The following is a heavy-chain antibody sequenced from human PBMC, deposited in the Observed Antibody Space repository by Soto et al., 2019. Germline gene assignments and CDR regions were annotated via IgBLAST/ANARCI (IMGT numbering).Heavy chain of an antibody. Sequence: QVQLVQSGAEVKKPGASVKVSCKTSGYTFTSYGISWVRQAPGQGLEWMGWISAYNGNTKYAQKVQGRVTMTTDTATSTAYMEVRSLRSDDTAVYYCALSGNYWHFDSWGQGTLVTVSS. D-gene: IGHD1-26*01. J-gene: IGHJ4*02. CDR2: ISAYNGNT. V-gene: IGHV1-18*01. CDR3: ALSGNYWHFDS. CDR1: GYTFTSYG.